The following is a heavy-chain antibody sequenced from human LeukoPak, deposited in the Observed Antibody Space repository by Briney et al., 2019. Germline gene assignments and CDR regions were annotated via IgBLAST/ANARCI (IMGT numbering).Heavy chain of an antibody. CDR1: GFSFSNYW. J-gene: IGHJ4*02. CDR3: VRDDRGIAVGSRDH. CDR2: INPDGTEK. V-gene: IGHV3-7*03. D-gene: IGHD6-19*01. Sequence: GGSLRLPCAASGFSFSNYWMIWVRQAPGKGLEGVAAINPDGTEKRYVDSVKGRFTISRDNGKNSLYLQMSSLRAEDTAVYYCVRDDRGIAVGSRDHGAQGTLVTVSS.